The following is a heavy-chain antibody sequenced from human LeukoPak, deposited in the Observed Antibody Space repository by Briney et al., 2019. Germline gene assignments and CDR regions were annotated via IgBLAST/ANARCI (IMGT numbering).Heavy chain of an antibody. J-gene: IGHJ1*01. V-gene: IGHV1-69*13. CDR3: ASQLLRDREYFQH. CDR1: GGTFSSYA. CDR2: IIPIFGTA. D-gene: IGHD2-2*01. Sequence: ASVKVSCKASGGTFSSYAISWVRQAPGQGLEWMGGIIPIFGTANYAQKFQGRVTITADESTSTVYMELSSLRSEDTAVYYCASQLLRDREYFQHWGQGTLVTVSS.